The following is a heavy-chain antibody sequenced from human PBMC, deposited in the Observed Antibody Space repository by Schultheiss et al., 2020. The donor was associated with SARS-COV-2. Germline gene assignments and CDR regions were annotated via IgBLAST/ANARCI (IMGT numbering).Heavy chain of an antibody. Sequence: SETLSLTCTVSGGSISSGSYYWSWIRQPAGKGLEWIGRIYTSGSTNYNPSLKSRVTISVDKSKNQFSLKLSSVTAADTAVYYCARGVIVLMVYAGFDPWGQGTLVTVSS. CDR2: IYTSGST. D-gene: IGHD2-8*01. J-gene: IGHJ5*02. V-gene: IGHV4-61*02. CDR1: GGSISSGSYY. CDR3: ARGVIVLMVYAGFDP.